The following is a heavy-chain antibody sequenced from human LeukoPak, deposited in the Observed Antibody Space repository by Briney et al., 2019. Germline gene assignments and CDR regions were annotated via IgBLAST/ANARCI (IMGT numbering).Heavy chain of an antibody. J-gene: IGHJ5*02. Sequence: SETLSLTCTVSGGSISSYYWSWIRQPPGKGLEWIGYIYYSGSTNYNPSLKSRVTIAVDTSKNQFSLKLSSVTAADTAVYYCARGGSLDWFDPWGQGTLVTVSS. CDR2: IYYSGST. V-gene: IGHV4-59*01. D-gene: IGHD3-10*01. CDR3: ARGGSLDWFDP. CDR1: GGSISSYY.